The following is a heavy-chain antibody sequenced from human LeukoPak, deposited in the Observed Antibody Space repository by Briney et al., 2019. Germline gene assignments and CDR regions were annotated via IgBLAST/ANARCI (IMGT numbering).Heavy chain of an antibody. J-gene: IGHJ4*02. Sequence: SETLSLTCSVSGYSISSGYFWGWIRQPPGKGLEWIGSIFYSGTTYYNPSLKSRVTISLDTSKNQFSLRLKSVTAADTAVYYCARDPDGSGTFWGQGTQVTVSS. V-gene: IGHV4-38-2*02. CDR1: GYSISSGYF. CDR3: ARDPDGSGTF. CDR2: IFYSGTT. D-gene: IGHD3-10*01.